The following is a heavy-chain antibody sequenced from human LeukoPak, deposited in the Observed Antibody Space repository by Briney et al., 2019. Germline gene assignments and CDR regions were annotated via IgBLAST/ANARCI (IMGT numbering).Heavy chain of an antibody. CDR2: ITGSGAGT. Sequence: PGGSLRLSCAASNFAFSTYAMTWVRQAPGKGLEWVSSITGSGAGTSYADSVKGRFTISRGNSKSTLFLQMNSLRAEDTAVYYCTRDGFGTVATGRYFDNWGQGTLVTVSS. CDR3: TRDGFGTVATGRYFDN. V-gene: IGHV3-23*01. J-gene: IGHJ4*02. CDR1: NFAFSTYA. D-gene: IGHD4-23*01.